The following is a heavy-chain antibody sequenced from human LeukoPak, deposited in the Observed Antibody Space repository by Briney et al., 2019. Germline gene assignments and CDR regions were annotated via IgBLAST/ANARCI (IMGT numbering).Heavy chain of an antibody. CDR3: AKNYYDSSGYYFHFDY. J-gene: IGHJ4*02. CDR2: ISGSGGST. CDR1: GFTFSSYA. V-gene: IGHV3-23*01. D-gene: IGHD3-22*01. Sequence: GGSLRLSCAASGFTFSSYAMSWVRQAPGKGLEWVSAISGSGGSTYYADSVKGRFTISRDNSKNTLYLQMNSLRAEDTAIYYCAKNYYDSSGYYFHFDYWGQGTLVTGSS.